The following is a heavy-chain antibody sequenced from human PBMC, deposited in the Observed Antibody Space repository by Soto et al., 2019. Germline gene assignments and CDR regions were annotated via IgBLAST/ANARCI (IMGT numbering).Heavy chain of an antibody. J-gene: IGHJ6*02. CDR1: GGTFSSYT. V-gene: IGHV1-69*02. Sequence: QVQLVQSGAEVKKPGSSVKVSCKASGGTFSSYTISWVRQDPGQGLEWMGRIIPILGIANYAQKFQGRVTITADKSTSTAYMELSSLRSEDTAVYYCASGWYSSSRWGGMDVWGQGTTVTVSS. CDR2: IIPILGIA. D-gene: IGHD6-13*01. CDR3: ASGWYSSSRWGGMDV.